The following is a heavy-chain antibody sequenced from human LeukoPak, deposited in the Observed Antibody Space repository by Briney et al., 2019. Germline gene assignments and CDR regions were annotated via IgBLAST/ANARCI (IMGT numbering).Heavy chain of an antibody. J-gene: IGHJ4*02. V-gene: IGHV3-30*18. Sequence: GGSLRLSCAASGFTFSSYAMHRVRQAPGRGLEWVAIGSYDGSNKYYADSVKGRFTISRDNSKNTLYLQMNSLRAEDTAVYYCANPCSSYDLAHYWGQETLVTVSS. D-gene: IGHD5-12*01. CDR1: GFTFSSYA. CDR3: ANPCSSYDLAHY. CDR2: GSYDGSNK.